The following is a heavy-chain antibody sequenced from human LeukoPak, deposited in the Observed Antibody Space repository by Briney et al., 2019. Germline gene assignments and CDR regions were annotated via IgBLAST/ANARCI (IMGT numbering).Heavy chain of an antibody. CDR2: IKSKTDGGTT. CDR3: TKYSGYDPEFDY. J-gene: IGHJ4*02. Sequence: GGSLRLSCAASGFTFSNAWMSWVRQAPGKGLEWVGRIKSKTDGGTTDYAAPVKGGFTISRDDSKNTLYLQMNSLKTEDTAVYYCTKYSGYDPEFDYWGQGTLVTVSS. D-gene: IGHD5-12*01. CDR1: GFTFSNAW. V-gene: IGHV3-15*01.